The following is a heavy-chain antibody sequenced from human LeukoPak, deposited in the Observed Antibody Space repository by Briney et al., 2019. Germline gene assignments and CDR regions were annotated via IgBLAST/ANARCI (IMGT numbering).Heavy chain of an antibody. D-gene: IGHD2/OR15-2a*01. CDR1: GFTFSSFA. Sequence: GGSLRLSCAASGFTFSSFAMSWVRQAPGKGLEWVADISGGADGTYYADTVKGRFTISRDNSKNTLFLQMNSLRAEHTAVYYCAIFSIGSMSYFDYWGQGTLVTVSS. V-gene: IGHV3-23*01. CDR2: ISGGADGT. J-gene: IGHJ4*02. CDR3: AIFSIGSMSYFDY.